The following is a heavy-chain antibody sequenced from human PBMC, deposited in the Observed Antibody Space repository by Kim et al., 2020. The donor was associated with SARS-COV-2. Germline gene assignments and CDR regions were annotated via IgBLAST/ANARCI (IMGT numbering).Heavy chain of an antibody. CDR1: GFPFSDSA. V-gene: IGHV3-73*01. CDR3: TGQPDCTRPTYYSGIQGY. D-gene: IGHD2-2*01. J-gene: IGHJ4*02. CDR2: IRSTTYSHAT. Sequence: GGSLRLSCAASGFPFSDSAMHWVRQAPGKGLEWVGRIRSTTYSHATASAASVKGRFTISRDDSKNMVYLQMNSLKTEDTATYYCTGQPDCTRPTYYSGIQGYWGQGTLVTVSS.